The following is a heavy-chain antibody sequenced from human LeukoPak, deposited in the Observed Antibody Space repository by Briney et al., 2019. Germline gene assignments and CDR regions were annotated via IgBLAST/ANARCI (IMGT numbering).Heavy chain of an antibody. CDR2: INHSGST. CDR1: GGSFSGYY. J-gene: IGHJ4*02. V-gene: IGHV4-34*01. Sequence: SETLSLTCAVYGGSFSGYYWSWIRQPPGKGLEWIGEINHSGSTNYNPSLKSRVTISVGTSKNQFSLKLSSVTAADTAVYYCARDYDSSGYYGYWGQGTLVTVSS. CDR3: ARDYDSSGYYGY. D-gene: IGHD3-22*01.